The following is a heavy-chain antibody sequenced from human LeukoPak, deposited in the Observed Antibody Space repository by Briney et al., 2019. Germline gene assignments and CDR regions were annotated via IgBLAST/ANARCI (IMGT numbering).Heavy chain of an antibody. J-gene: IGHJ4*02. V-gene: IGHV3-21*01. D-gene: IGHD3-10*01. CDR2: ISSSSSYI. CDR1: GFTFSSYS. Sequence: PGGSLRLSCAASGFTFSSYSMNWVRQAPGKGLEWVSSISSSSSYIYYADSVKGRFTISRDNAKNSLYLQLNSLRAEDTAVYYCAREDYILGFGELGDPNFGYWGREPWSPSPQ. CDR3: AREDYILGFGELGDPNFGY.